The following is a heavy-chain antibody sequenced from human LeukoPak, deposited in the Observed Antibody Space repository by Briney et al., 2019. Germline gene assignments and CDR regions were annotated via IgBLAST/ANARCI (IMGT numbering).Heavy chain of an antibody. D-gene: IGHD2-21*01. CDR2: IRYDGSNE. J-gene: IGHJ4*02. CDR1: GFTFSSYA. V-gene: IGHV3-30*02. Sequence: GGSLRLSCVASGFTFSSYAMSWVRQAPDKGLEWVAFIRYDGSNEYYADSVKGRFTISRDNSKNMLYLQMNSLRGEDTAVYYCCGDFDYWGQGTLVTVSS. CDR3: CGDFDY.